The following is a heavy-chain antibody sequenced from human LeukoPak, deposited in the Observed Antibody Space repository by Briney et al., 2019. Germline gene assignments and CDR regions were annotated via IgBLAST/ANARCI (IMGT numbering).Heavy chain of an antibody. J-gene: IGHJ6*02. CDR2: IYPGDSDT. Sequence: GESLKISCKGSGYSFTSYWIGWVRQMPGKGLEWMGIIYPGDSDTRYSPSFQGQVTISADKSISTAYLQWSSLKASDTAIYYCARHLFDSESCFSGMDVWGQGTTVTVSS. CDR1: GYSFTSYW. D-gene: IGHD3-9*01. CDR3: ARHLFDSESCFSGMDV. V-gene: IGHV5-51*01.